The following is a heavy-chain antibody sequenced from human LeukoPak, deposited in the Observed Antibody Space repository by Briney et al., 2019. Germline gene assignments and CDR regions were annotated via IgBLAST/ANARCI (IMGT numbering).Heavy chain of an antibody. J-gene: IGHJ4*02. D-gene: IGHD3-9*01. CDR3: ARGERYFDWLLDY. Sequence: ASVKVSCKASGYTFTGYYMHWVQQAPGQGLEWMGWINPNSGGTNYAQKFQGWVTMTRDTSISTAYMELSRLRSDDTAVYYCARGERYFDWLLDYWGQGTLVTVSS. CDR1: GYTFTGYY. CDR2: INPNSGGT. V-gene: IGHV1-2*04.